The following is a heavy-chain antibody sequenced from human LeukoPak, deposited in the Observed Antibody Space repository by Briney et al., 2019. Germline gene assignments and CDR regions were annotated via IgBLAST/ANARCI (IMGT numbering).Heavy chain of an antibody. Sequence: SETLSLTCTVSGGSISSYYWSWIRQPPGKGLEWIGYIYYSGSTNCNPSLKSRVTISVDTSKNQFSLKLSSVTAADTAVYYCARVSGNTMVRGVIEPLYYYYGMDVWGQGTTVTVSS. V-gene: IGHV4-59*01. J-gene: IGHJ6*02. CDR3: ARVSGNTMVRGVIEPLYYYYGMDV. D-gene: IGHD3-10*01. CDR2: IYYSGST. CDR1: GGSISSYY.